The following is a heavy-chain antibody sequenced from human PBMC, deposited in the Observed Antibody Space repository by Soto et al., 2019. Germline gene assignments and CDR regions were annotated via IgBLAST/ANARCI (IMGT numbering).Heavy chain of an antibody. CDR1: GDSFSKYT. V-gene: IGHV1-69*01. D-gene: IGHD1-26*01. CDR3: ARGRGLYNSGRSQLDS. Sequence: QVQLVQSGAEVEKPGSSVRVSCKASGDSFSKYTVNWVRQAPRQGLEWMGGIIPRFWTTNYAPTLQDRVTITADESMNTVYMELSSLRSEDTALYYCARGRGLYNSGRSQLDSWGQGTLVTVSS. CDR2: IIPRFWTT. J-gene: IGHJ4*02.